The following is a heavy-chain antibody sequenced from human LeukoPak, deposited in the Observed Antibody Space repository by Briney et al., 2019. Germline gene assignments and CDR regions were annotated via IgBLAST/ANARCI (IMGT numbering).Heavy chain of an antibody. D-gene: IGHD6-13*01. J-gene: IGHJ5*02. CDR2: ISYDGSNK. CDR1: GFTFSSYG. CDR3: AKDGAGSWFGEAT. V-gene: IGHV3-30*18. Sequence: PGRSLRLSCAASGFTFSSYGMQWVRRAPGKGLEWVALISYDGSNKHYADSVKGRFTISRDNSKNTLYLQKNSLRAEDTAVYYCAKDGAGSWFGEATWGQGTLVTVSS.